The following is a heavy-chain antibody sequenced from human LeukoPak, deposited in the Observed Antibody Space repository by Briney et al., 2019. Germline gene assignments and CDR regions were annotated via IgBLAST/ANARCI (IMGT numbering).Heavy chain of an antibody. V-gene: IGHV3-48*03. CDR3: AKGGLARRVDY. Sequence: GGTLTLTCAASGDSISSYEMNWVRQAPGKGLEWISYISASGTITHYADSVEGRFTIPRDNAKNSLYLQMNSLRAEDTAVYYCAKGGLARRVDYWGQGTLVTVSS. J-gene: IGHJ4*02. CDR2: ISASGTIT. D-gene: IGHD6-19*01. CDR1: GDSISSYE.